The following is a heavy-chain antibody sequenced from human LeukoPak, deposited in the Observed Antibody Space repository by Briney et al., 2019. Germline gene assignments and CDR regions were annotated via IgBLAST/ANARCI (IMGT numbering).Heavy chain of an antibody. CDR2: INPSGGST. J-gene: IGHJ4*02. CDR3: ARDKYYDSSGYYVAGY. Sequence: GASVKVSCKASGYTFTGDYMHWVRQAPGQGLEWMGIINPSGGSTSYAQKFQGRVTMTRDTSTSTVYMELSSLRSEDTAVYYCARDKYYDSSGYYVAGYWGQGTLVTVSS. D-gene: IGHD3-22*01. CDR1: GYTFTGDY. V-gene: IGHV1-46*01.